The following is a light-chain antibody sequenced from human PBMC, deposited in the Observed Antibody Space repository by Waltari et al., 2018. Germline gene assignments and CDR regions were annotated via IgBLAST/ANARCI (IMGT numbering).Light chain of an antibody. J-gene: IGKJ4*01. CDR2: GAS. CDR1: QSVTSE. Sequence: IVMTQSPATLSVSPGERATLSGRASQSVTSELAWYQQKPGQAPRLLIYGASTRATGIPDRFSGSGSGTEFTLTISSLQSEDFVLYYCQHYSDWPLTFGGGTKVEI. V-gene: IGKV3-15*01. CDR3: QHYSDWPLT.